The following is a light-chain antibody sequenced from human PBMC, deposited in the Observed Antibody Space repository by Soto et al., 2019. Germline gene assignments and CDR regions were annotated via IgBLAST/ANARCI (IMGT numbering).Light chain of an antibody. CDR1: SSDVGVYDY. V-gene: IGLV2-14*01. Sequence: QSVLTQPASVSGSPGQSITISCTGTSSDVGVYDYVSWYQHHPGKAPKLMIYDVSNRPSGVSSRFSGSKSGNTASLSISGLQTEDEANYYCSSFTTSSTLVFGTGTKVTVL. CDR2: DVS. CDR3: SSFTTSSTLV. J-gene: IGLJ1*01.